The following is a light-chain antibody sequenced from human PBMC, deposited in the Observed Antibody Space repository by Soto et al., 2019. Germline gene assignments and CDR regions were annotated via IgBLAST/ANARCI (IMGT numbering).Light chain of an antibody. CDR3: QQRYTTLYT. V-gene: IGKV1-39*01. CDR2: AAS. J-gene: IGKJ2*01. CDR1: QSISSY. Sequence: DIQMTQSPSSLSASEGDRVTITCRASQSISSYLNWYQQKQGKAPKLLIYAASSLQRGVPSRFTGSGSGTDFTLTISILQPEDSATYFGQQRYTTLYTFGQGPKLEIK.